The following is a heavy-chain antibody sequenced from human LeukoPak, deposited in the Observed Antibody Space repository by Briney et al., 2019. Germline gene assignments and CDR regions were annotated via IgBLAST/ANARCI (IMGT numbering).Heavy chain of an antibody. CDR3: ARDVGWRFGYMDV. Sequence: SETLSLTCTVSGGSISSSSYYWGWIRQPPGKGLEWIGYIYYSGSTNYNPSLKSRVTISVDTSKNQFSLKLSSVTAADTAVYYCARDVGWRFGYMDVWGKGTTVTISS. J-gene: IGHJ6*03. D-gene: IGHD3-16*01. CDR2: IYYSGST. CDR1: GGSISSSSYY. V-gene: IGHV4-61*01.